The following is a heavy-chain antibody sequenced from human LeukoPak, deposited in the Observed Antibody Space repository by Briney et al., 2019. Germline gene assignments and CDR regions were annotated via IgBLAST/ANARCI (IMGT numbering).Heavy chain of an antibody. J-gene: IGHJ4*02. D-gene: IGHD3-16*01. CDR3: ARNTRISSYLWGYYFDY. CDR1: GGSISSYY. CDR2: IYYSGST. V-gene: IGHV4-59*01. Sequence: SETLSLTCTVSGGSISSYYWTGIRQPPGKGLEWIGYIYYSGSTNYNPSLKSRVTISVDTSKNQFSLKLSSMTAADTAVYYCARNTRISSYLWGYYFDYWGQGTLVTVSS.